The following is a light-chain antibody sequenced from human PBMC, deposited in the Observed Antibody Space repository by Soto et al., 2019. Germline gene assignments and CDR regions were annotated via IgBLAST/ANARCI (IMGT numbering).Light chain of an antibody. CDR2: GAS. CDR1: QSVSRY. CDR3: QQYGGSLMT. V-gene: IGKV3-20*01. J-gene: IGKJ5*01. Sequence: EIVLTQSPASLSLSPGERATLTCRSSQSVSRYLAWYQQKPGQAPRLLIYGASSRAIGIPDRFSGSVSGSDFILTINRLEPEDFAIYYCQQYGGSLMTFGQGTRLEIK.